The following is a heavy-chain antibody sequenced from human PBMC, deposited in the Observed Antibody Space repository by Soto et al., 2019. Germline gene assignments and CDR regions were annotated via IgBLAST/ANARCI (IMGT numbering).Heavy chain of an antibody. CDR1: GFTVSSYD. Sequence: EVQLVESGGGLVQPGGSLRLACAASGFTVSSYDMHWVRQVTGKGLEWVSTLGAGGEKYFPDSVRGRFTTSRENAKNSLYLQMSNLGAGDTAVYYCARGTMVRGTLDPGISGPLDYWGQGTLVAVSS. D-gene: IGHD3-10*01. J-gene: IGHJ4*02. CDR3: ARGTMVRGTLDPGISGPLDY. V-gene: IGHV3-13*01. CDR2: LGAGGEK.